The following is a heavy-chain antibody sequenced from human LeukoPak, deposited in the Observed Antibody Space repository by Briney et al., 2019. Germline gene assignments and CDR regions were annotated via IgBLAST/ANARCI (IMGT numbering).Heavy chain of an antibody. CDR3: ARGVSGGSCSFFDY. CDR1: GFTFSTYN. J-gene: IGHJ4*02. V-gene: IGHV3-7*01. CDR2: IKEDGSEK. D-gene: IGHD2-15*01. Sequence: GGSLRLSCAASGFTFSTYNMNWVRQAPGKGLEWEANIKEDGSEKYYVDSVEGRFTISRDKAKNSLYLQMNSLRAEDTAVYYCARGVSGGSCSFFDYWGQGTLVTVSS.